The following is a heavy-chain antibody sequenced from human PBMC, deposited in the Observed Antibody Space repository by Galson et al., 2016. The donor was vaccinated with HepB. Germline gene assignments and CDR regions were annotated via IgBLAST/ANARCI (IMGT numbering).Heavy chain of an antibody. V-gene: IGHV3-74*01. D-gene: IGHD3-3*01. CDR1: GFTFSNFA. Sequence: SLRLSCAASGFTFSNFAMSWVRQAPGKGLVWVSRISGDGSRVNYADFVKGRVTLSRDNAKNTLYLQMNSLRAEDTAVYYCARDFSSYDEYFDLWGQGTLVTVSS. CDR3: ARDFSSYDEYFDL. CDR2: ISGDGSRV. J-gene: IGHJ4*02.